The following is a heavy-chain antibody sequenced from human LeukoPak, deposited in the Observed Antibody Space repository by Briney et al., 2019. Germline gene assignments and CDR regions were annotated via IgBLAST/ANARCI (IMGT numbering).Heavy chain of an antibody. CDR3: ARERYDYGVPDY. CDR1: GGSISSGSYY. Sequence: SETLSLXCTVSGGSISSGSYYWSWIRQPAGKGLEWIGRIYTSGSTNYNPSLKSRVTISVDTSKNQFSLKLSSVTAADTAVYYCARERYDYGVPDYWGQGTLVTVSS. D-gene: IGHD4/OR15-4a*01. V-gene: IGHV4-61*02. J-gene: IGHJ4*02. CDR2: IYTSGST.